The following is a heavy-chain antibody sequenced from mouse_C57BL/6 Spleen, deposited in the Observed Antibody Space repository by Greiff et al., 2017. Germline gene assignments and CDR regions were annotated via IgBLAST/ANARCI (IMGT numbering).Heavy chain of an antibody. J-gene: IGHJ2*01. CDR2: ISDGGSYT. CDR1: GFTFSSYA. CDR3: ARDQGNYVRYFDY. Sequence: EVKLMESGGGLVKPGGSLKLSCAASGFTFSSYAMSWVRQTPEKRLEWVATISDGGSYTYYPDNVKGRFTISRDNAKNNLYLQMSHLKSEDTAMYYCARDQGNYVRYFDYWGQGTTLTVSS. V-gene: IGHV5-4*01. D-gene: IGHD2-1*01.